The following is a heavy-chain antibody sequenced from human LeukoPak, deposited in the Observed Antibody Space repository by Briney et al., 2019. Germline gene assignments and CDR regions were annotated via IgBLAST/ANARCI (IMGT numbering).Heavy chain of an antibody. Sequence: PGGSLRLSCAASGFTFSSYAMSWVRQAPGKGLEWVSTMDSSGSGTYYIDSVKGRFTISRDNSKNTLYLQMNSLRAEDTAVYYCAPLAVKGDFDYWGQGTRVTVSS. CDR2: MDSSGSGT. CDR1: GFTFSSYA. V-gene: IGHV3-23*05. D-gene: IGHD6-19*01. CDR3: APLAVKGDFDY. J-gene: IGHJ4*02.